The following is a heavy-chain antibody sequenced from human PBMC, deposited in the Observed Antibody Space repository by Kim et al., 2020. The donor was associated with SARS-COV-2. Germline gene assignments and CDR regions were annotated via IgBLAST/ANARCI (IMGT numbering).Heavy chain of an antibody. V-gene: IGHV7-4-1*02. Sequence: ASVKVSCKASGYRFSDYALNWVRQAPGQGPEWMGWIHTKTGNPYYAQGFTGRFVFSLDTSVSTSYLQINNLKADDTAIYYCARAFRLLGDLSYPEYWGQGSLVTVSS. CDR2: IHTKTGNP. D-gene: IGHD3-16*02. J-gene: IGHJ4*02. CDR3: ARAFRLLGDLSYPEY. CDR1: GYRFSDYA.